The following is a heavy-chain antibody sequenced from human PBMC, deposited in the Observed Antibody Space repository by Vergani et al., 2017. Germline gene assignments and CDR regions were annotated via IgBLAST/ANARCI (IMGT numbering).Heavy chain of an antibody. J-gene: IGHJ4*02. CDR3: ASGGNGPVDY. CDR1: GGSISSYY. CDR2: IYYSGST. V-gene: IGHV4-59*01. Sequence: QVQLQESGPGLVKPSKTLSLTCTVSGGSISSYYWSWIRQPPGKGLEWIGYIYYSGSTNYNPSLKSRVTISVDTSKNQFSLKLSSVTAADTAVYYCASGGNGPVDYWGQGTLVTVSS. D-gene: IGHD3-16*01.